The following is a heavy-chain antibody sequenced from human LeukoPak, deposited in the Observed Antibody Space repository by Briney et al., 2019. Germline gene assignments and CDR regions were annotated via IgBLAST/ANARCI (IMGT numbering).Heavy chain of an antibody. V-gene: IGHV3-48*03. J-gene: IGHJ6*02. CDR3: AREPYYYGMDV. CDR2: ISSSGSTI. Sequence: GGSLRLSCAASGFTFSSYEMNWVRQAPGKGLEWVSYISSSGSTIYYADSVKGRFTISRDNARNSLYLQMNSLRAEDTAVYYCAREPYYYGMDVWGQGTTVTVSS. CDR1: GFTFSSYE.